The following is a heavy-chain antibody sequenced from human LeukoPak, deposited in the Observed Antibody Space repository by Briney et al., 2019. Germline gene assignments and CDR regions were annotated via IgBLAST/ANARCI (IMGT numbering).Heavy chain of an antibody. CDR3: AKEPDYYDSSGYQDY. V-gene: IGHV3-23*01. D-gene: IGHD3-22*01. J-gene: IGHJ4*02. Sequence: GGSLRLSCAASGFTFSSYAMSWVRQAPGKGLEWVSAISGSGGSTYYADSVKGRFTISRDNSKNTLYPQMNSLRAEDTAVYYCAKEPDYYDSSGYQDYWGQGTLVTVSS. CDR1: GFTFSSYA. CDR2: ISGSGGST.